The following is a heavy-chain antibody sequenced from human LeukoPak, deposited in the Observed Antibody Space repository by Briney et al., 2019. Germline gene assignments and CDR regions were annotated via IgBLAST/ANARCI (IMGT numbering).Heavy chain of an antibody. Sequence: PSETLSLICAVYGGSFSGYYWSWIRQPPGKGLEWIGEINHSGSTNYNPSLKSRVTISVDTSKNQFSLKLSSVTAADTAVYYCARAGGPDYYYGMNVWGQGTTVTVSS. CDR1: GGSFSGYY. V-gene: IGHV4-34*01. CDR2: INHSGST. CDR3: ARAGGPDYYYGMNV. J-gene: IGHJ6*02.